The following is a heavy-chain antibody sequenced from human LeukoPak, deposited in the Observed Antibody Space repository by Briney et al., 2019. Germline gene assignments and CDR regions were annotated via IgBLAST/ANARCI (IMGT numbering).Heavy chain of an antibody. CDR1: GGSINNYY. CDR3: ARHPRPTIHWYFDL. J-gene: IGHJ2*01. V-gene: IGHV4-4*09. D-gene: IGHD3-3*01. Sequence: PSETLSLTCTVSGGSINNYYWSWVRQLPGKGLEWIGYIYTSGSTNYSPSLKSRVTISLDTSKNQFSLNLSSVTAADTAVYYCARHPRPTIHWYFDLWGRGTLDTVSS. CDR2: IYTSGST.